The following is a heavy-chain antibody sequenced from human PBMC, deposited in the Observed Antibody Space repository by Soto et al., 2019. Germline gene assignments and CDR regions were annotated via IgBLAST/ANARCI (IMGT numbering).Heavy chain of an antibody. V-gene: IGHV3-21*01. CDR1: GFTFSSYS. D-gene: IGHD1-26*01. Sequence: GGSLRLSCAASGFTFSSYSMNWVRQAPGKGLEWVSSISSSSSYIYYADSVKGRFTISRDNAKNSLYLQMNSLRAEDTAVYYCARVLESEWELLLGRAYDYWGQGTLVTVSS. CDR3: ARVLESEWELLLGRAYDY. J-gene: IGHJ4*02. CDR2: ISSSSSYI.